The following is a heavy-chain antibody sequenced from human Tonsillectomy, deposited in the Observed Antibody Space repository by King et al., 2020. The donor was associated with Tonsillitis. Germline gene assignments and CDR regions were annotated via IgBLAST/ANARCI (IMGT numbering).Heavy chain of an antibody. V-gene: IGHV5-51*01. Sequence: GQLVQSGAEVKKPGESLKISCQGSGYSFSNYWIGWVRQMPGKGLEWMGIIYPSDSDTRYSPSFQDQVTISADKSLSTAYLQWSSLQASDTAMYYCARHQGYMDVWGKGTTVTVSS. CDR3: ARHQGYMDV. CDR1: GYSFSNYW. CDR2: IYPSDSDT. J-gene: IGHJ6*03.